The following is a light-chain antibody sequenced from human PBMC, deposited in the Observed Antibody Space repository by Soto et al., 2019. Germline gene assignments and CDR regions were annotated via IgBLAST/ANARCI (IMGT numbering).Light chain of an antibody. Sequence: QSALTQPPSASGSLGQSVTISCIGSSSDAGGNKFVSWYQQHPDKAPKLIIYAGTRRPAGLPDRFSASQSGNTASLTVSGLQADDEADYFCSSNAGSDNLLFGGGTKLTVL. J-gene: IGLJ2*01. CDR2: AGT. CDR3: SSNAGSDNLL. CDR1: SSDAGGNKF. V-gene: IGLV2-8*01.